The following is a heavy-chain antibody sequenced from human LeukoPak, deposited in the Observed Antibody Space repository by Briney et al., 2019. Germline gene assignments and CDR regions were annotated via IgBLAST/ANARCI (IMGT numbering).Heavy chain of an antibody. D-gene: IGHD2-8*01. CDR2: ITSKSYGETA. CDR1: GFTFADYA. Sequence: PGGSLRLSCTASGFTFADYAMSWVRQAPGKGLEWVSFITSKSYGETAEYAASVRGRFTLSRDDSNSVAYLQMNSLKTDDTAVYFCLRALAVPVGVWYFDYSGQGTLVTVSS. CDR3: LRALAVPVGVWYFDY. J-gene: IGHJ4*02. V-gene: IGHV3-49*04.